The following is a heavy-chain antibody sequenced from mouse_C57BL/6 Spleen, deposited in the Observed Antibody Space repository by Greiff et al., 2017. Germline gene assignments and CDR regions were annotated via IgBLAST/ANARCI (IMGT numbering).Heavy chain of an antibody. CDR2: INPSNGGT. CDR1: GYTFTSYW. CDR3: ARASRQLRAWFAY. D-gene: IGHD3-2*02. V-gene: IGHV1-53*01. Sequence: QVQLQQPGTELVKPGASVKLSCKASGYTFTSYWMHWVKQRPGQGLEWIGNINPSNGGTNYNEKFKSKATLTVDKSSSTAYMQLSSLTSEDSAFYYCARASRQLRAWFAYWGQGTLVTVSA. J-gene: IGHJ3*01.